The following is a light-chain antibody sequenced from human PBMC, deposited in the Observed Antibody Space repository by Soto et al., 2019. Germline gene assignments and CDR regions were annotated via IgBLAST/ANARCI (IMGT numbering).Light chain of an antibody. J-gene: IGKJ5*01. CDR3: QQYNSYYPLT. CDR1: QSISRW. CDR2: DAS. Sequence: DIQMTQSPSTLSASVGDRVTITCLAIQSISRWLAWYQQKPGKAPKLLIYDASSLESGVPSRFSGSGSGTEFTLTISSLQHDDFANYYCQQYNSYYPLTFGGGTRLEIK. V-gene: IGKV1-5*01.